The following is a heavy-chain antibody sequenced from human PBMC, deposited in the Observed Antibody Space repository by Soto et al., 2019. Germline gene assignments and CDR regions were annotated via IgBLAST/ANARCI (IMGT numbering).Heavy chain of an antibody. J-gene: IGHJ5*02. CDR3: ARGRWGIDENWFDP. V-gene: IGHV4-30-2*01. CDR1: GGSISSGGYS. CDR2: IYHSGST. D-gene: IGHD2-8*02. Sequence: QLQLQESGSGLVKPSQTLSLTCAVSGGSISSGGYSWSWIRQPPGKGLEWIGYIYHSGSTYYHPCLRRRGSVTVDGAKNQVSRKVGSVTAADTALYYCARGRWGIDENWFDPWGQGTLVTVSS.